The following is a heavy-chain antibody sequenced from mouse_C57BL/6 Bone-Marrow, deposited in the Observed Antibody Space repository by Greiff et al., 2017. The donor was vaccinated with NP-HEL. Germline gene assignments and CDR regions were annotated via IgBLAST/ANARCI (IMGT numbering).Heavy chain of an antibody. Sequence: VQLQQSGAELARPGASVKLSCKASGYTFTSYGISWVKQRPGQGLEWIGEIYPRSGNTYYNEKFKGKATLTADKSSSTAYMKLRSLTSEDSAVYFCARDAWFAYWGQGTLVTVSA. J-gene: IGHJ3*01. V-gene: IGHV1-81*01. CDR3: ARDAWFAY. CDR2: IYPRSGNT. CDR1: GYTFTSYG.